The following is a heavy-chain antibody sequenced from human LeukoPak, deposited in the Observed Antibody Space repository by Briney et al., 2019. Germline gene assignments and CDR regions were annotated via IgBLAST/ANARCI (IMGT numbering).Heavy chain of an antibody. D-gene: IGHD2-2*01. Sequence: PGGSLRLSCEGSGFTFSNYWMSWVRQAPGKGLEWVANIQQHGTETYYGDSVRGRFTTSRDTAKNSLYLQMNSLRAEDTAVYYCATYSSSNGREFKYWGQGTLVTVSS. V-gene: IGHV3-7*01. CDR3: ATYSSSNGREFKY. CDR1: GFTFSNYW. J-gene: IGHJ1*01. CDR2: IQQHGTET.